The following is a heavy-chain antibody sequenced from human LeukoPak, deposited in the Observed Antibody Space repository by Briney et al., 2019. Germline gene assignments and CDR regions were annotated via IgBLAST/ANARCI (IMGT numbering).Heavy chain of an antibody. D-gene: IGHD1-26*01. CDR3: ARDRYSGSYPSFDY. CDR2: IYSGGST. J-gene: IGHJ4*02. Sequence: GGSLRLSCAASGFTVGSNYMSWVRQAPGKGLEWVSVIYSGGSTYYADSVKGRFTISRDNSKNTLYLQMNSLRAEDTAVYYCARDRYSGSYPSFDYWGQGTLVTVSS. V-gene: IGHV3-53*01. CDR1: GFTVGSNY.